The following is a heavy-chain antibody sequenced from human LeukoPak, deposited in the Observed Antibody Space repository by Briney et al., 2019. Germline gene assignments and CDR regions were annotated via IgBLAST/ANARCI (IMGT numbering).Heavy chain of an antibody. CDR2: ISSSSYI. D-gene: IGHD3-9*01. Sequence: GGSLRLPCAASGFTFSSYSMNWVRQAPGKGLEWVSSISSSSYIYYADSVKGRFTISRDNAKNSLYLQMNSLRAEDRAVYYCARDGELRYFDWLFPPRYFDLWGRGTLVTVSS. CDR3: ARDGELRYFDWLFPPRYFDL. V-gene: IGHV3-21*01. J-gene: IGHJ2*01. CDR1: GFTFSSYS.